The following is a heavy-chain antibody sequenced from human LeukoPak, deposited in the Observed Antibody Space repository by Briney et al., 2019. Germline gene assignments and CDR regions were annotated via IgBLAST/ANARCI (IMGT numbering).Heavy chain of an antibody. J-gene: IGHJ3*02. V-gene: IGHV1-18*01. CDR1: GYTFTSYG. CDR2: ISAYNGNT. CDR3: ARASFNYYDSSGYYRRDDAFDI. Sequence: ASVKVSCKASGYTFTSYGISWVRQAPGQGLEWMGWISAYNGNTNYAQKLQGRVTTTTDTSTSTAYMELRSLRSDDTAVYYCARASFNYYDSSGYYRRDDAFDIWGQGTMVTVSS. D-gene: IGHD3-22*01.